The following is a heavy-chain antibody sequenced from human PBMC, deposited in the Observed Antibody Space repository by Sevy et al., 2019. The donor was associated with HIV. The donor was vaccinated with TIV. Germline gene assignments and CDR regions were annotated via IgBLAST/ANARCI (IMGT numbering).Heavy chain of an antibody. V-gene: IGHV3-7*03. CDR1: GFTFHTYW. D-gene: IGHD3-3*01. J-gene: IGHJ5*02. Sequence: GGSLRLSCAASGFTFHTYWMQWVRQAPGKGLEWVANIRQDGNEIYYADSVKGRFTISRDNSKNTLYLQMNNLRADDTAVYYCARGRGVFGAVAINWFDPWGQGALVTVSS. CDR2: IRQDGNEI. CDR3: ARGRGVFGAVAINWFDP.